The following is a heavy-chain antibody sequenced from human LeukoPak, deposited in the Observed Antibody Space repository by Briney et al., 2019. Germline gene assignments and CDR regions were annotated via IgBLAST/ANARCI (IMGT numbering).Heavy chain of an antibody. V-gene: IGHV3-21*01. Sequence: GGSLRLSCTASGFTFSSYNMNWVRLAPGKGLEWVSSITSSSYIYYADSMKGRFTISRDNAKNSLYLQMNSLRAEDTAVYYCARDIQLDDAFDIWGQGTMVTVSS. CDR3: ARDIQLDDAFDI. CDR2: ITSSSYI. D-gene: IGHD6-13*01. CDR1: GFTFSSYN. J-gene: IGHJ3*02.